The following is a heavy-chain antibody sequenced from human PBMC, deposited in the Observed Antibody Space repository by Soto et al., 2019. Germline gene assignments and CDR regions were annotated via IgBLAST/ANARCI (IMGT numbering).Heavy chain of an antibody. CDR2: VYYSGST. CDR1: GGSISSYY. D-gene: IGHD1-26*01. CDR3: ARMPYTGSNPPFDY. J-gene: IGHJ4*02. Sequence: SETLSLTCTVSGGSISSYYWSWIRQSPGKGLEMIGYVYYSGSTIYNPSLKSRLTISVDTSNNQFSLKLSPVTAADTAVYYCARMPYTGSNPPFDYWGRGTLVTVSS. V-gene: IGHV4-59*01.